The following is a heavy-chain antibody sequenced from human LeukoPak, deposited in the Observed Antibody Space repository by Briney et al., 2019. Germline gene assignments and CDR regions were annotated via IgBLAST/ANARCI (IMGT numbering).Heavy chain of an antibody. D-gene: IGHD3-10*01. J-gene: IGHJ4*02. V-gene: IGHV1-8*01. Sequence: ASVKVSCKASGYTFTSYDINWVRQATGQGLEWMGWMNPNSGNTGYAQKFQGRVTMTRNTSISTAYMELSSLRSEDTAVYYCARALSHYYGSGSYSDYWGQGTLVTVSS. CDR2: MNPNSGNT. CDR3: ARALSHYYGSGSYSDY. CDR1: GYTFTSYD.